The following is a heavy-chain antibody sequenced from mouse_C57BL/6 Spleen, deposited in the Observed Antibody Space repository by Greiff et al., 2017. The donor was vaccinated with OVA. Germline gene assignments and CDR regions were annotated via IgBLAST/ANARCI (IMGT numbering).Heavy chain of an antibody. CDR3: ARGDGYPAY. D-gene: IGHD2-3*01. Sequence: VKLQQPGAELVKPGASVKLSCKASGYTFTSYWMQWVKQRPGQGLEWIGEIDPSDSYTNYNQKFKGKATLTVDTSSSTAYMQLSSLTSEDSAVYYCARGDGYPAYWGQGTLVTVSA. V-gene: IGHV1-50*01. CDR2: IDPSDSYT. CDR1: GYTFTSYW. J-gene: IGHJ3*01.